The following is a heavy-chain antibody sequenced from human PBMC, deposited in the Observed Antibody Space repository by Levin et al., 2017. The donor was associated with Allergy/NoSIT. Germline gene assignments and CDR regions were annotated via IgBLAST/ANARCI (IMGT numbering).Heavy chain of an antibody. J-gene: IGHJ4*02. CDR2: INPNSGGT. V-gene: IGHV1-2*02. CDR3: AIDSSSSRYNPCDY. Sequence: ASVKVSCKASGYTFTGYYMHWVRQAPGQGLEWMGWINPNSGGTNYAQKFQGRVTMTRDTSISTAYMELSRLRSDDTAVYYCAIDSSSSRYNPCDYWGQGTLVTVSS. CDR1: GYTFTGYY. D-gene: IGHD6-6*01.